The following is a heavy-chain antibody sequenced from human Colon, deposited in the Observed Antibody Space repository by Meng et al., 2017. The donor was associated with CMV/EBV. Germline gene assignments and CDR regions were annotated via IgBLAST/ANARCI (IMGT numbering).Heavy chain of an antibody. Sequence: GGSLRLSCEASGFTFRTYSMNWVRQAPGKGLEWVASISSLSSYIYYADSVKGRFTISRDNAKNSLYLQMSSLRAEDTAVYYCAKNLALFGVATNTGMDVWGQGTTVTVSS. V-gene: IGHV3-21*01. CDR2: ISSLSSYI. J-gene: IGHJ6*02. CDR1: GFTFRTYS. D-gene: IGHD3-3*01. CDR3: AKNLALFGVATNTGMDV.